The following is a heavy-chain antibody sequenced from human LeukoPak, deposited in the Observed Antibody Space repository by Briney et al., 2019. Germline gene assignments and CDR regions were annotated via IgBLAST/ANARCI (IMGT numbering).Heavy chain of an antibody. J-gene: IGHJ4*02. Sequence: SETLSLTCTVCGHSVTSSGYYWGWIRQPPGKGLEWIGTIYYSGSTYYSPSLKSRLTISVDTSKNHFSLRLSSVTAADTAMYLCARQYCGGSCLSHPNYYIDYWGQGTLVTVSS. CDR3: ARQYCGGSCLSHPNYYIDY. CDR1: GHSVTSSGYY. V-gene: IGHV4-39*02. CDR2: IYYSGST. D-gene: IGHD2-15*01.